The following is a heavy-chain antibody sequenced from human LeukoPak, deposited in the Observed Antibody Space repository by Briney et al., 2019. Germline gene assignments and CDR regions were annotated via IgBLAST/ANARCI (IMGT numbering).Heavy chain of an antibody. CDR1: GFTVSSNY. CDR3: ARGGWYDGAYYFDY. V-gene: IGHV3-53*01. J-gene: IGHJ4*02. CDR2: IYSGGST. Sequence: GGSLRLSCAASGFTVSSNYMSWVRQAPGKGLEWVSVIYSGGSTYYADSVKGRFTISRDNSKNTLYLQMNSLRAEDTAVYYCARGGWYDGAYYFDYWGQGTLVTVSS. D-gene: IGHD6-19*01.